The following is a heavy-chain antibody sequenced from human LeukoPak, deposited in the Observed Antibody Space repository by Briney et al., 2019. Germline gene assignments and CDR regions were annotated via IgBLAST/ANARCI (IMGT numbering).Heavy chain of an antibody. D-gene: IGHD5/OR15-5a*01. V-gene: IGHV1-2*02. CDR3: ARVFAGPGVYRVYDY. CDR1: GSTFTGYY. J-gene: IGHJ4*02. Sequence: ASVTVSCKSSGSTFTGYYIHWVRLAPGQGHEWLGWLNPNGGDTNYAQKFQGRVSMTRDTSISTAYMELSSLRSDDTAVYYCARVFAGPGVYRVYDYWGQGTLVTVSS. CDR2: LNPNGGDT.